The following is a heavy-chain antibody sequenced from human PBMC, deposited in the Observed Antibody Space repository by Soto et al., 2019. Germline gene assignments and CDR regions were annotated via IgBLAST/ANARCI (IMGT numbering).Heavy chain of an antibody. CDR1: GGTFSSYA. D-gene: IGHD5-18*01. CDR2: IIPIFGTA. Sequence: SVKVSCKASGGTFSSYAISWVRQAPGQGLEWMGGIIPIFGTANYAQKFQGRVTITADESTSTAYMELISLRSEDTAVYYCARGGDTAMASPILRYYYYGMDVWGQGTTVTVSS. J-gene: IGHJ6*02. V-gene: IGHV1-69*13. CDR3: ARGGDTAMASPILRYYYYGMDV.